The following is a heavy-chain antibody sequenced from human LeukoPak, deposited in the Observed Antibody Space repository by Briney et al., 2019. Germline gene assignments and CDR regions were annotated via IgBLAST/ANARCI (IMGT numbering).Heavy chain of an antibody. V-gene: IGHV4-38-2*01. CDR3: ARLKGSDVYKPYDY. CDR1: GYSISSGYY. CDR2: LYHTGST. J-gene: IGHJ4*02. D-gene: IGHD5-24*01. Sequence: SETLSLTCAVSGYSISSGYYWGWIRQPPGKGLEWIGCLYHTGSTTYNPSLKSRVTMSVDTSTNQLSLNLNFVTAADTAVYYCARLKGSDVYKPYDYWGQGTLVTVSS.